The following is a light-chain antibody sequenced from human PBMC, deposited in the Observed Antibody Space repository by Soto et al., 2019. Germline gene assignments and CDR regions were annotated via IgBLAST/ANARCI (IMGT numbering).Light chain of an antibody. Sequence: QSVLTQPPSVSGAPGQRVTISCTGSSSNIGAGYDVHWYQQLPGTAPKLLIYGNSNRPSGVPDRFSGSKSGTSASLAITGLQAEDEADYYCQSYASSLSGSAVFGGGTKVTVL. J-gene: IGLJ2*01. CDR3: QSYASSLSGSAV. V-gene: IGLV1-40*01. CDR1: SSNIGAGYD. CDR2: GNS.